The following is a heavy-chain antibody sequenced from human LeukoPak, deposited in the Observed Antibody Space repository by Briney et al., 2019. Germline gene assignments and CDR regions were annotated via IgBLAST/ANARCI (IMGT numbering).Heavy chain of an antibody. CDR2: IRSKANSYAT. V-gene: IGHV3-73*01. CDR3: TRHRNYDFWSGYYTEDDAIDI. CDR1: GFTFSGSA. Sequence: GGSLKLSCAASGFTFSGSAMHWVRQASGKGLEWVGRIRSKANSYATAYAASVKGRFTISRDDSKNTAYLQMNSLKTEDTAVYYCTRHRNYDFWSGYYTEDDAIDIWGQGTMVTVSS. J-gene: IGHJ3*02. D-gene: IGHD3-3*01.